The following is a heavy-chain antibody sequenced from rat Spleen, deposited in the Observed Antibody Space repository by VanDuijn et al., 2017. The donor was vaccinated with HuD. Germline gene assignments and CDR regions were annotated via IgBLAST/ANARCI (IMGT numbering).Heavy chain of an antibody. CDR3: ARQIEPITTRYFDY. Sequence: EVQLVESGGGLVQPGRSLKLSCAASGFTFSNHDMAWVRQAPTKGLEWIASISTGGGNTYYRDSVKGRFTISRDKAKNTQYLQMDSLGSEDTATYYWARQIEPITTRYFDYWGQGVMVTVSS. V-gene: IGHV5S13*01. CDR1: GFTFSNHD. J-gene: IGHJ2*01. CDR2: ISTGGGNT. D-gene: IGHD1-1*01.